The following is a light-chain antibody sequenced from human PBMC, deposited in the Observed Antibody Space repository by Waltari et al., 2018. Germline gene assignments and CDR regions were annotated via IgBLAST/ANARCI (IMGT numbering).Light chain of an antibody. J-gene: IGKJ2*01. Sequence: DIVMTQSPDSLAVSLGETAPINFKSSPSVLYNYNNKNYLAWYQQKPGQPPKLLIYWASTRESGVPDRFSGSGSGTDFTLTISSLQPEDFATYYCQQFTSYPLTFGQGTKLEIK. V-gene: IGKV4-1*01. CDR2: WAS. CDR1: PSVLYNYNNKNY. CDR3: QQFTSYPLT.